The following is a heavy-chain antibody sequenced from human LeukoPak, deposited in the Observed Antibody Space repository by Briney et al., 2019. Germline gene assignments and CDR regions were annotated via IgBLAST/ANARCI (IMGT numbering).Heavy chain of an antibody. V-gene: IGHV4-34*01. CDR3: ARASGGDYGSGSYHKTFDY. D-gene: IGHD3-10*01. CDR2: INHSGST. Sequence: SETLSLTCAVYGGSFSGYYWSWIRQPPGKGLEWIGEINHSGSTNYNPSLKSRVTISVDTSKNQFSLKLSSVTAADTAVYYCARASGGDYGSGSYHKTFDYWGQGTLVTVSS. CDR1: GGSFSGYY. J-gene: IGHJ4*02.